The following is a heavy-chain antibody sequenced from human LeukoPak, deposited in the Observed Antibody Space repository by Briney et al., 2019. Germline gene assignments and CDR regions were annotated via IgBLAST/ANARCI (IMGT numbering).Heavy chain of an antibody. CDR2: ISWNSGNI. D-gene: IGHD6-13*01. CDR1: GFTFDDYA. J-gene: IGHJ6*02. V-gene: IGHV3-9*01. Sequence: PGGSLRLSCAGSGFTFDDYAIHWVRQAPGKGLEWVSGISWNSGNIDYADSVKGRFTISRDNAKNSLYLQMNSLRAEDTASYYCAKEVRGRQQLIYYYYYGMDVWGQGTTVTVSS. CDR3: AKEVRGRQQLIYYYYYGMDV.